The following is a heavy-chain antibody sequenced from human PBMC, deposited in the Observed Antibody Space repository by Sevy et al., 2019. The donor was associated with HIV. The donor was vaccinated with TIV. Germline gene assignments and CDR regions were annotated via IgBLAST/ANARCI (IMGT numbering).Heavy chain of an antibody. D-gene: IGHD2-15*01. J-gene: IGHJ3*02. CDR1: GFTFSSYA. CDR2: ISYDGSNK. V-gene: IGHV3-30-3*02. Sequence: GGSLRLSCAASGFTFSSYAMHWVRQAPGKGLEWVAVISYDGSNKYYADSVKGRFTISRDNSKNTLYLQMNSLRAEDTVVYYCAKFVVSDIVVVVADAFDIWGQGTMVTVSS. CDR3: AKFVVSDIVVVVADAFDI.